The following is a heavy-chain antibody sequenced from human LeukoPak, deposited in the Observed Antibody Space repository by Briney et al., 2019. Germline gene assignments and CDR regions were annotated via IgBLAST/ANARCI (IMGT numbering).Heavy chain of an antibody. CDR2: IYWNDDK. Sequence: SGPTLVKLTQTLTLTCSFSGFSLSTSEVAVGWIRQPPGKALEWLALIYWNDDKRCRPSLQSRLTLTKDTSKNQVVLTMTNMDPVDTATYYCARSLWFGDLSHFDYWGQGTVVTVSS. CDR1: GFSLSTSEVA. CDR3: ARSLWFGDLSHFDY. V-gene: IGHV2-5*01. J-gene: IGHJ4*02. D-gene: IGHD3-10*01.